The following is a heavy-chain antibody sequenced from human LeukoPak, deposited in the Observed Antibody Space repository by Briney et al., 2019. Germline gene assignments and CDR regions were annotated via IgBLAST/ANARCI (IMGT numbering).Heavy chain of an antibody. D-gene: IGHD2-8*01. J-gene: IGHJ6*02. CDR1: GYSFTSYW. CDR2: IDPSDSYT. Sequence: GESLKISCKGSGYSFTSYWISWVRQMPGKGLEGMGSIDPSDSYTNYSPSFQGHVTISADKSISTAYLQWSSLKASDTATYYCARPMAGSGGYYYYDMDVWGQGTTVTVSS. CDR3: ARPMAGSGGYYYYDMDV. V-gene: IGHV5-10-1*01.